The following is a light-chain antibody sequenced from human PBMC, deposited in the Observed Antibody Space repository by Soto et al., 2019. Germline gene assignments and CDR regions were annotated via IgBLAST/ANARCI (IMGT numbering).Light chain of an antibody. CDR1: SSNIGNNY. J-gene: IGLJ2*01. CDR2: DNN. CDR3: GTWDSSLSVVL. Sequence: QSVLTQPPSVSAAPGQKVTISCSGSSSNIGNNYVSWYQHLPGTAPKLLIYDNNKRPSGIPDRFSGSKSGTSATLGITGLQTGDEADYYCGTWDSSLSVVLFGGGTQLTVL. V-gene: IGLV1-51*01.